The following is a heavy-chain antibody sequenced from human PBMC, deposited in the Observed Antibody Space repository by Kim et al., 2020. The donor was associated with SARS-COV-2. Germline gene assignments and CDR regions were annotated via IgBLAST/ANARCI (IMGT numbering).Heavy chain of an antibody. CDR2: IIPIFGTA. CDR3: ARESGSGNYDILCGYFKIVYF. V-gene: IGHV1-69*13. CDR1: GGTFNA. Sequence: SVKVSCKASGGTFNAVSWVRQAPGQGLEWMGGIIPIFGTANYVQKFQGRVTITADESTSTAYMELSSLRSEDTAAYYCARESGSGNYDILCGYFKIVYF. J-gene: IGHJ4*01. D-gene: IGHD3-9*01.